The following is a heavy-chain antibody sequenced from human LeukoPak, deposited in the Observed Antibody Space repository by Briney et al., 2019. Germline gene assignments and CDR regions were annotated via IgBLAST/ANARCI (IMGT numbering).Heavy chain of an antibody. CDR1: GFTFSSYG. CDR3: ARGGPYYYGSGSYSWIPDYFDY. J-gene: IGHJ4*02. CDR2: IWYDGSNK. V-gene: IGHV3-33*01. Sequence: GRSMRLSCAASGFTFSSYGMHWVRQAPGQGLEWVAGIWYDGSNKNYADSVKGRFTISRDNSKITLYMQMNSLRAEDTAVYYSARGGPYYYGSGSYSWIPDYFDYWGQGTLVTVSS. D-gene: IGHD3-10*01.